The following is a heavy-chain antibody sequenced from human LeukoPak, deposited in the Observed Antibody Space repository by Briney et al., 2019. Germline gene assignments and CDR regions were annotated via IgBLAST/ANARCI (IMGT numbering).Heavy chain of an antibody. CDR1: GYTFTGYY. Sequence: ASVKVSCKASGYTFTGYYMHWVRQAPGQGLEWMGWINPNSGGTNYAQKFQGRVTMTRDTSISTSYMELISLKSEDTAVYYCVMYASGTSFVDYWGQGTLLTVSS. D-gene: IGHD2-8*01. J-gene: IGHJ4*02. V-gene: IGHV1-2*02. CDR2: INPNSGGT. CDR3: VMYASGTSFVDY.